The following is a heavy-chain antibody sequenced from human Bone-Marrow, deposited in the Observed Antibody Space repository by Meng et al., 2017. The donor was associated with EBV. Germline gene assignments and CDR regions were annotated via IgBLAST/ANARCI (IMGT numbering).Heavy chain of an antibody. CDR1: GDTLTNYG. Sequence: QGWLGQSGEEVKKTGSSVRVSCRASGDTLTNYGISWVRQAPGQGLEWMGGIIPVSGTTNYAQKFQDRLTITADESTNTAYMDLSSLGFEDTAMYYCAAPKYCSGTSCYEVFDFWGQGSLVTVSS. CDR2: IIPVSGTT. V-gene: IGHV1-69*01. J-gene: IGHJ4*02. CDR3: AAPKYCSGTSCYEVFDF. D-gene: IGHD2-2*01.